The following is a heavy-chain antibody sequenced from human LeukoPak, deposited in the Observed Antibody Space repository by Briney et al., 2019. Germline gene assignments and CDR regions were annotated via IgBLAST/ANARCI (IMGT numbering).Heavy chain of an antibody. J-gene: IGHJ6*03. V-gene: IGHV3-30*01. Sequence: GGSLRLSCAASGFTFSSYAMHWVRQAPGKGLEWVAVISYDGSNKYYADSVKGRFTMSSDNSKNTLYLQMNSLRAEDTAVYYCARGGYYYYYMDVWGKGTTVTVSS. CDR1: GFTFSSYA. CDR3: ARGGYYYYYMDV. CDR2: ISYDGSNK.